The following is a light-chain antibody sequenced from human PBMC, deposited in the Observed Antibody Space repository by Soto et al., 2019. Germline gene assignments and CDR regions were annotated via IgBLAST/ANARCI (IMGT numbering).Light chain of an antibody. CDR2: GAS. CDR3: HHSGNSHGT. J-gene: IGKJ1*01. Sequence: EIVLAQSPGTLSLSPGERATLSCRASQTISSRYLTWYQQKSGQVPRLLIYGASSRATGIPDRFSGSGSGTDFTLTISRLEPGDVAVYYCHHSGNSHGTFGQGTKVEIK. CDR1: QTISSRY. V-gene: IGKV3-20*01.